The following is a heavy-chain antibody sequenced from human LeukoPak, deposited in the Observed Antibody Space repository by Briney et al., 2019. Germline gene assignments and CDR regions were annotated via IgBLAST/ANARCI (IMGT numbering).Heavy chain of an antibody. CDR2: IIPIFGTA. J-gene: IGHJ4*02. CDR3: AKSVTRAVGWYTVDY. D-gene: IGHD2-2*02. Sequence: SVKVSCKASGGTFSSYAISWVRQAPGQGLEWMGGIIPIFGTANYAQKFQGRVTITADESTSTAYMELSSLRSEDTAVYYCAKSVTRAVGWYTVDYWGQGTPVTVSS. V-gene: IGHV1-69*13. CDR1: GGTFSSYA.